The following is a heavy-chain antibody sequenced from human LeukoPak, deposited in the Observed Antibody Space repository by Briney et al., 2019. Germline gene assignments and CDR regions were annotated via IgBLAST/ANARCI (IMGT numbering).Heavy chain of an antibody. V-gene: IGHV4-34*01. CDR2: INHSGST. D-gene: IGHD3-9*01. Sequence: SETLFLTCAVYGGSFSGYYWSWIRQPPGKGLEWIGEINHSGSTNYNPSLKSRVTISVDTSKNQFSLRLSSVTAADTAVYYCARTDKSDAFDIWGQGTMVTVSS. CDR1: GGSFSGYY. CDR3: ARTDKSDAFDI. J-gene: IGHJ3*02.